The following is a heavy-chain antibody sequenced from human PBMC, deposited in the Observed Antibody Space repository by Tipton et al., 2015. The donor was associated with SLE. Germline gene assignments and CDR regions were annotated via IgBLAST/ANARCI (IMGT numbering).Heavy chain of an antibody. V-gene: IGHV4-39*01. CDR1: GGSISSSSYY. CDR2: IYYSGST. D-gene: IGHD6-19*01. J-gene: IGHJ4*02. CDR3: ARSPYSSGWPFDY. Sequence: LRLSCTVSGGSISSSSYYWGWIRQPPGKGLEWIGSIYYSGSTYYNPSLKSRVTISVDTSKNQFSLKLSSVTAADTAVYYCARSPYSSGWPFDYWGQGTLVTVSS.